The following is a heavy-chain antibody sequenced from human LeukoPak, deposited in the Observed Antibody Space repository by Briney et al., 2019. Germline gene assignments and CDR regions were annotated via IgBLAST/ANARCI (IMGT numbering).Heavy chain of an antibody. J-gene: IGHJ4*02. V-gene: IGHV3-74*01. CDR3: ARESAVAGPDY. Sequence: PGGSLRLSCAASGFTFSSYWMHWVRQVPGKGLVWVSRINSDGSITSYADSVKGRFTTSRDNAKNTLYLQMNSLRTEDTAVYYCARESAVAGPDYWGQGTLVTVSS. D-gene: IGHD6-19*01. CDR2: INSDGSIT. CDR1: GFTFSSYW.